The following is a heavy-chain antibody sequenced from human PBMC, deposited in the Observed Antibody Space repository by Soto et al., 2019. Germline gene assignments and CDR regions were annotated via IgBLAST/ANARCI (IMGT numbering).Heavy chain of an antibody. Sequence: GESLKISCKGSGYSFTNYWIGWVRQMPGKGLEWMGIIYPGDSDTTYSPSFQGQVTISVDKSISTAYLQWTSLKASDTAMYYCVRGIVVGNVTNPFDIWGQGTTVIVSS. J-gene: IGHJ3*02. V-gene: IGHV5-51*01. D-gene: IGHD2-15*01. CDR1: GYSFTNYW. CDR3: VRGIVVGNVTNPFDI. CDR2: IYPGDSDT.